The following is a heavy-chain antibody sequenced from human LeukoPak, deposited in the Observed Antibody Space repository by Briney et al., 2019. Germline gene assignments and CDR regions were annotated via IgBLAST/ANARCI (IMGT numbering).Heavy chain of an antibody. J-gene: IGHJ5*02. CDR1: GYTFINYG. Sequence: ASVKVSCKASGYTFINYGISWVRQAPGQGLEWMGWISAYNGNTNYAQKVQGRVTMTTDTSTSTAYMELSRLRSDDTAVYYCARGDSLGWFDPWGQGTLVTVSS. CDR3: ARGDSLGWFDP. D-gene: IGHD3-3*01. V-gene: IGHV1-18*01. CDR2: ISAYNGNT.